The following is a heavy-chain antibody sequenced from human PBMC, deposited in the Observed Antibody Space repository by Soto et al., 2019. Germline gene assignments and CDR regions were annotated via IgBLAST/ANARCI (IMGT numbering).Heavy chain of an antibody. CDR3: AKSLRFLEWLSDYYYYGMDV. D-gene: IGHD3-3*01. V-gene: IGHV3-23*01. J-gene: IGHJ6*02. CDR1: GFTFSSYA. CDR2: ISGSGGST. Sequence: ESGGGLVQPGGSLRLSCAASGFTFSSYAMSWVRQAPGKGLEWVSAISGSGGSTYYADSVKGRFTISRDNSKNTLYLQMNSLRAEDTAVYYCAKSLRFLEWLSDYYYYGMDVWGQGTTVTVSS.